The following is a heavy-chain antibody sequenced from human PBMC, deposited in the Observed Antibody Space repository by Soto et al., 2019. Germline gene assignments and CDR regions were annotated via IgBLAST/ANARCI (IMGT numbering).Heavy chain of an antibody. V-gene: IGHV4-31*03. J-gene: IGHJ4*02. Sequence: QVQLQESGPGLVKPSQTLSLTCTVSGGSISSGGYYWSWIRQHPGKGLEWIGYIYYSGSTYYNPSLKSRVTLSVDTSKKQFSLKLSSVTAADTAVYYCARLGFGELRSVDYWGQGTLVTVSS. D-gene: IGHD3-10*01. CDR1: GGSISSGGYY. CDR2: IYYSGST. CDR3: ARLGFGELRSVDY.